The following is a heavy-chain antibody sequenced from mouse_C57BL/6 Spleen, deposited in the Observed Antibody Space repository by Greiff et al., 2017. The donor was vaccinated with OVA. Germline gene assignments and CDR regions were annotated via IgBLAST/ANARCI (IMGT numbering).Heavy chain of an antibody. J-gene: IGHJ2*01. Sequence: EVHLVESGGGLVKPGGSLKLSCAASGFTFSSYAMSWVRQTPEKRLEWVATISDGGSYTYYPDNVKGRFTISRDNAKNNLYLQMSHLKSEDTAMYYCARDRDIVTPFDYWGQGTTLTVSS. D-gene: IGHD2-5*01. V-gene: IGHV5-4*01. CDR2: ISDGGSYT. CDR1: GFTFSSYA. CDR3: ARDRDIVTPFDY.